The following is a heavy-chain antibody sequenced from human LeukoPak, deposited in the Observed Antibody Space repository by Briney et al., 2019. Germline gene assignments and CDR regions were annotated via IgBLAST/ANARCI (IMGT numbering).Heavy chain of an antibody. V-gene: IGHV3-23*01. CDR2: ISSSGGRT. CDR1: GFTFSDYA. Sequence: PGGSLRLSCAASGFTFSDYAMSWVRQAPGKGLEWVSAISSSGGRTDNADSVKGRFTISRDNSKNTLYLQMNSLRAEDTAVYYCAKVAYYEILKSWFDYWGQGTLVTVSS. J-gene: IGHJ4*02. D-gene: IGHD3-9*01. CDR3: AKVAYYEILKSWFDY.